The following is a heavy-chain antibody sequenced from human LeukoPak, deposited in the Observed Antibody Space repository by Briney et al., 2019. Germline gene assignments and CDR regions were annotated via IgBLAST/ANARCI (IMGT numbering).Heavy chain of an antibody. CDR2: IYTSGST. Sequence: SETLSLTCTVSGGSISSGSYYWSWIRQPAGKGLEWIGRIYTSGSTNYNPSLKSRVTISVDTSKNQFSLKLSSVTAADTAVYYCAKDDGWVQYANWGQGTLVTVSS. D-gene: IGHD5-24*01. CDR1: GGSISSGSYY. J-gene: IGHJ4*02. V-gene: IGHV4-61*02. CDR3: AKDDGWVQYAN.